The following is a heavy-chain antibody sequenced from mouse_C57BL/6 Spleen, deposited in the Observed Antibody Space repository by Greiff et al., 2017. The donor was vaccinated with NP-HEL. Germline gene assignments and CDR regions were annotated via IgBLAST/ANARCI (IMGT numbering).Heavy chain of an antibody. J-gene: IGHJ4*01. CDR1: GFTFSSYA. CDR2: ISDGGSYT. V-gene: IGHV5-4*01. Sequence: EVQRVESGGGLVKPGGSLKLSCAASGFTFSSYAMSWVRQTPEKRLEWVATISDGGSYTYYPDNVKGRFTISRDNAKNNLYLQMSHLKSEDTAMYYCARIYSNYIPYYAMDYWGQGTSVTVSS. D-gene: IGHD2-5*01. CDR3: ARIYSNYIPYYAMDY.